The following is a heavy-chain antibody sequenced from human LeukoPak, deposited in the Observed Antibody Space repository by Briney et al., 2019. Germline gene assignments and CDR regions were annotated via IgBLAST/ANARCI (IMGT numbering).Heavy chain of an antibody. V-gene: IGHV3-7*01. CDR1: GFTFSDYY. D-gene: IGHD6-6*01. J-gene: IGHJ4*02. Sequence: GGSLRLSCAASGFTFSDYYMSWIRQAPGKGLEWVANIDQDGSQKYYVDSVKGRFTISRDNARNSLYLQMNNLRAEDTAIYYCARGGIAARPFYVFDYWGQGTLVTVSS. CDR3: ARGGIAARPFYVFDY. CDR2: IDQDGSQK.